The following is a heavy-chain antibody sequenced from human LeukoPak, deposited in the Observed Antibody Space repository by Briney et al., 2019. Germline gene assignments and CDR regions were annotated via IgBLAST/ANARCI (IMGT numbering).Heavy chain of an antibody. V-gene: IGHV1-69*04. J-gene: IGHJ4*02. CDR2: IIPILGIA. Sequence: GSSVKVSCKASGGTFSSYAISWVRQAPGQGLEWMGRIIPILGIANYARKFQGRVTITADKSTSTAYMELSSLRSEDTAVYYCARGIAASGDDYWGQGTLVTVSS. CDR1: GGTFSSYA. CDR3: ARGIAASGDDY. D-gene: IGHD6-13*01.